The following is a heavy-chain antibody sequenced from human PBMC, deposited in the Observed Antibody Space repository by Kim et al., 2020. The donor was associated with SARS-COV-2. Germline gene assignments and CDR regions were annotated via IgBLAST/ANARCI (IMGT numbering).Heavy chain of an antibody. J-gene: IGHJ6*02. CDR1: RYTFTSYY. Sequence: ASVKVSCTASRYTFTSYYIHWVRQAPGQGLEWMGMINPSGGSTSYPQKFQGRVTMTRDTSTDTVYMELSSLRSDDTAVYYCARAQSITIFGVVPYGMDVWGQGTTVTVSS. D-gene: IGHD3-3*01. CDR3: ARAQSITIFGVVPYGMDV. CDR2: INPSGGST. V-gene: IGHV1-46*01.